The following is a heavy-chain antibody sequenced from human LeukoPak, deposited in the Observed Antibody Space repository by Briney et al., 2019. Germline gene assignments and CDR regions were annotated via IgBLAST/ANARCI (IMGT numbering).Heavy chain of an antibody. CDR2: IYYSGST. CDR3: ASPRYGSGSSYWFDP. V-gene: IGHV4-59*01. D-gene: IGHD3-10*01. J-gene: IGHJ5*02. CDR1: GGSISSYY. Sequence: SETLSLTCTVSGGSISSYYWSWIRQPPGKGLEWIGYIYYSGSTNYNPSLKSRVTISVDTSKNQFSLKLSSVTAADTAVYYCASPRYGSGSSYWFDPWGQGTLVTVSS.